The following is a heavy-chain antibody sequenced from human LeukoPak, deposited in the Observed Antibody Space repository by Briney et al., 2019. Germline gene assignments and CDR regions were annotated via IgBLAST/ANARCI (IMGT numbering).Heavy chain of an antibody. D-gene: IGHD1-26*01. V-gene: IGHV4-34*01. CDR1: GGSFSGYY. CDR2: ISNSGST. J-gene: IGHJ4*02. Sequence: SSETLSLTCAVYGGSFSGYYWSWIRQPPGKGLEWIGSISNSGSTYYNPSLKSRVTISVDTSNNQFSLKLSSVTAADTAVYYCATTTIRLGYWGQGTLVTVSS. CDR3: ATTTIRLGY.